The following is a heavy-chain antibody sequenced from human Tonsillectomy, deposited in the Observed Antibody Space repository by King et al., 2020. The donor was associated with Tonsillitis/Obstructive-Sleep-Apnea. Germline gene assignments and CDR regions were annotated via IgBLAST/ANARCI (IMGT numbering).Heavy chain of an antibody. D-gene: IGHD3-22*01. J-gene: IGHJ4*02. V-gene: IGHV1-69*01. CDR3: ARAFYDGSGYYYSYFDY. CDR2: IIPIFGTA. CDR1: GGTFSTYS. Sequence: QLVQSGAEVKKPGSSVKVSCKASGGTFSTYSINWVRQAPGQGLEWMGRIIPIFGTANYAQKFQGRVTITADESTSTAHMELSSLRSEDTAVYYCARAFYDGSGYYYSYFDYWGQGTLVTVSS.